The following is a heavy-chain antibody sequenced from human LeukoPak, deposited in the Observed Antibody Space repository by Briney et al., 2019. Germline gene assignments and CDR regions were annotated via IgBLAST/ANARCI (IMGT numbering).Heavy chain of an antibody. CDR1: GGSFSGYY. CDR3: ARRLRYYYYYMDV. Sequence: SETLSLTCAVYGGSFSGYYWSWIRQPPGKGLEWIGEINHSGSTNYNPSLKSRVTISVDTSKNQFSLKLSSVTAADTAVYYCARRLRYYYYYMDVWGKGTTVTVSS. J-gene: IGHJ6*03. V-gene: IGHV4-34*01. D-gene: IGHD6-25*01. CDR2: INHSGST.